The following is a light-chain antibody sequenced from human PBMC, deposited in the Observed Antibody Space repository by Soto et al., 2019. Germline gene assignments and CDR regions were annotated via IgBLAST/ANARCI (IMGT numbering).Light chain of an antibody. V-gene: IGKV1-5*03. Sequence: IQLTQSPSSLSASVGDRVTITCRASQSISTWLAWHQQKPGRAPKLLISKASTLESGVPSRFSGSGSGTDFSLTISGLQPDDSATYYCQQYNSYRAFGQGTKVDIK. CDR2: KAS. J-gene: IGKJ1*01. CDR1: QSISTW. CDR3: QQYNSYRA.